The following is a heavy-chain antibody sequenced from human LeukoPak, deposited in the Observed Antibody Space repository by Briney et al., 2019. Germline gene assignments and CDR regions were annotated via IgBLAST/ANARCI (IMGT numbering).Heavy chain of an antibody. CDR2: IRSKVYGGTT. CDR3: TRDYGGFDY. J-gene: IGHJ4*02. D-gene: IGHD4-23*01. CDR1: GFSFGDYV. V-gene: IGHV3-49*04. Sequence: GGSLRLSCRASGFSFGDYVMTWVRQAPGKGLEWVGFIRSKVYGGTTEYAASVKGRFIISRDDSKSIAYLQMNSLKTEDTAVYYCTRDYGGFDYWGQGTLVTVSS.